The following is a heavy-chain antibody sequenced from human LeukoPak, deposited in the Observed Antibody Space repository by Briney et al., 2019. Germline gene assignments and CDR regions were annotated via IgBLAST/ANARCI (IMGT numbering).Heavy chain of an antibody. J-gene: IGHJ4*02. Sequence: GGSLRLSCGASGITFSSYSMNWVRQASGKGLEWVGRIRSKANSYATAYAASVKGRFTISRDDSKNTAYLQMNSLKTEDTAVYYCTRLSYGSGSYYPNDYWGQGTLVTVSS. CDR3: TRLSYGSGSYYPNDY. CDR2: IRSKANSYAT. CDR1: GITFSSYS. V-gene: IGHV3-73*01. D-gene: IGHD3-10*01.